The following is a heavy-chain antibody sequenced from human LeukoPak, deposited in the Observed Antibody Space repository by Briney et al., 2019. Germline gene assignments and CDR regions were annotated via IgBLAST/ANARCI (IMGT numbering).Heavy chain of an antibody. Sequence: PGGSLRLSCAASXFXFSSYWMHXVXXXPXKXLVWVSRINSDGSSTSYADSVKGRFTISRDNAKNTLYLQMNSLRAEDTALYYXXRRXAEVGSYPNWGQGTLVTVSS. V-gene: IGHV3-74*01. CDR2: INSDGSST. CDR3: XRRXAEVGSYPN. J-gene: IGHJ4*02. CDR1: XFXFSSYW. D-gene: IGHD3-10*01.